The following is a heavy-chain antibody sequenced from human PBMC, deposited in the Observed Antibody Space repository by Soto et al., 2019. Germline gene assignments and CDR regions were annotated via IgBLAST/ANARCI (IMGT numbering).Heavy chain of an antibody. D-gene: IGHD6-19*01. CDR3: ASTAVAAFFDY. V-gene: IGHV4-59*01. CDR2: IYYSGST. CDR1: GGSISSYY. Sequence: QVQLQESGPGLVKSSETLSLTCTVSGGSISSYYWSWIRQPTGKGLEWMGYIYYSGSTNHNPSLQSRVTISVDTSKHQFSLKLSSVTAADTAVYSCASTAVAAFFDYWGQGTLVTVSS. J-gene: IGHJ4*02.